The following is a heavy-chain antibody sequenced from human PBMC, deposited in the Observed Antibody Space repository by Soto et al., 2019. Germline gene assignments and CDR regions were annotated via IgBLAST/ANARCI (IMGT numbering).Heavy chain of an antibody. CDR2: INPSGGST. J-gene: IGHJ6*02. D-gene: IGHD2-2*01. CDR1: GYTFTSYC. Sequence: ASVKVSCKASGYTFTSYCMHWVRQAPGQGLEWMGIINPSGGSTSYAQKFQGRVTMTRDTSTSTVYMELSSLRSEDTAVYYCARGSVVVPAAMYYYYGMDVWGQGTTVTVSS. CDR3: ARGSVVVPAAMYYYYGMDV. V-gene: IGHV1-46*01.